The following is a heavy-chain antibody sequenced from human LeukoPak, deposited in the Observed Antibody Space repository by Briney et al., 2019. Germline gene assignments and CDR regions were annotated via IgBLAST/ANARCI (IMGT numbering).Heavy chain of an antibody. CDR1: GFSFSSYG. CDR3: AREPLDV. J-gene: IGHJ6*02. CDR2: ISSSTSFI. Sequence: GGSLRLSCAASGFSFSSYGMNWVRQAPGKGLEWVSYISSSTSFIYYADSVKGRFTISRDTAKNSLYPQMNSLRAEDTAVYYCAREPLDVWGQGTTVTVSS. V-gene: IGHV3-48*01.